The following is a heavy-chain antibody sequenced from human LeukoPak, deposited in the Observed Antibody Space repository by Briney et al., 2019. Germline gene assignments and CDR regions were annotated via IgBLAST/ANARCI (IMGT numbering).Heavy chain of an antibody. CDR1: GFTFGDYA. J-gene: IGHJ3*02. CDR2: ISYDGSNK. CDR3: AKDLGDIVVVPAAIVSGAFDI. V-gene: IGHV3-30*04. D-gene: IGHD2-2*01. Sequence: GGSLRLSCTASGFTFGDYAMSWFRQAPGKGLEWVAVISYDGSNKYYADSVKGRFTISRDNSKNTLYLQMNSLRAEDTAVYYCAKDLGDIVVVPAAIVSGAFDIWGQGTMVTVSS.